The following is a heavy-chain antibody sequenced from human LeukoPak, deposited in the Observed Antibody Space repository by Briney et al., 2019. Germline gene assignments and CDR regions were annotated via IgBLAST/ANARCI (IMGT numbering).Heavy chain of an antibody. D-gene: IGHD2-2*01. CDR1: GFTFSSYG. Sequence: GGSLRLSCAASGFTFSSYGMHWVRQAPGKGLEWVAFIRYHGSDKFYADSVKGRFTISRDNSKNTLYLQMNSLRPEDTSVYYCARSPTSWYFDYWGQGTLVTVSS. J-gene: IGHJ4*02. CDR2: IRYHGSDK. CDR3: ARSPTSWYFDY. V-gene: IGHV3-30*02.